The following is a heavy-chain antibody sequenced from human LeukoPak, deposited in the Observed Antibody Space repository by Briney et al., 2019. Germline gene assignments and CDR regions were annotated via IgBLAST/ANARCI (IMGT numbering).Heavy chain of an antibody. CDR1: GHTFTGYY. Sequence: GASVKVSCKASGHTFTGYYLHWVRQAPGQGLEWMGWINPNSGGTNSAQNFQGRVTMTRDTSITTAYMELNSLRSDDTAVYYCASGREYFGSGSHDDAFDMWGQGTMVTVSS. CDR2: INPNSGGT. V-gene: IGHV1-2*02. D-gene: IGHD3-10*01. CDR3: ASGREYFGSGSHDDAFDM. J-gene: IGHJ3*02.